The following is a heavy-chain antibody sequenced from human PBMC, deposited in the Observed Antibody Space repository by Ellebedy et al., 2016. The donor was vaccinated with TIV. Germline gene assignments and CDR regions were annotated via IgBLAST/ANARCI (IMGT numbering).Heavy chain of an antibody. D-gene: IGHD3-9*01. J-gene: IGHJ6*02. V-gene: IGHV4-59*08. CDR1: GGSISTYY. CDR2: IYYSGYT. Sequence: MPGGSLRLSCTVSGGSISTYYWSWIRQPPGQGLEWIGYIYYSGYTEYNPSLKSRVTISLDTSKDQFSLRLSSVTAADTAVYYCARGPLRYFDWVYYYHGMGVWGQGTTVTVSS. CDR3: ARGPLRYFDWVYYYHGMGV.